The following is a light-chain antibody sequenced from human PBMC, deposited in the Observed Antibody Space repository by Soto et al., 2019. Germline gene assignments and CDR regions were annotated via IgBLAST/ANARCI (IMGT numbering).Light chain of an antibody. CDR2: EVD. CDR3: SSYAGSNNVV. CDR1: SSDVGGYNY. V-gene: IGLV2-8*01. J-gene: IGLJ2*01. Sequence: QSALTQPPSASGSPGQSVTISCTGTSSDVGGYNYVSWYQQHPGKAPKVMIYEVDKRPSGVPDRFSGSKSGNTASLTVSGLQAEDEADYYCSSYAGSNNVVFGGGTKLTVL.